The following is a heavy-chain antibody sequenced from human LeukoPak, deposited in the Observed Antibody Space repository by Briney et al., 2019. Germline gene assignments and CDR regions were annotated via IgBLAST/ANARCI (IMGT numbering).Heavy chain of an antibody. Sequence: GGSLRLSCAASGFTFSSYSMNWVRQAPGKGLEWVSFIYSGGSTHYSDSVKGRFTISRDNSKNTLYLQMNSLRAEDTALYYCARAGPWWPRAFETVFDYWGQGTLVTVSS. D-gene: IGHD2-8*02. V-gene: IGHV3-53*01. CDR3: ARAGPWWPRAFETVFDY. J-gene: IGHJ4*02. CDR1: GFTFSSYS. CDR2: IYSGGST.